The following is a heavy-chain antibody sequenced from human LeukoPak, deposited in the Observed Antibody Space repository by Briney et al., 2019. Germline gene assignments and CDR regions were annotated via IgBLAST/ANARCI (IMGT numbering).Heavy chain of an antibody. J-gene: IGHJ3*02. V-gene: IGHV4-4*07. Sequence: SETLSLTCTVSGGSISSYYWSWIRQPAGKGLEWIGRIYTSGSTNYNPSLKSRVTISVDTSKNQFSLKLSSVTAADTAVYYCARDFEYSSSPDAFDIWGQGTMVTVSS. CDR3: ARDFEYSSSPDAFDI. D-gene: IGHD6-6*01. CDR2: IYTSGST. CDR1: GGSISSYY.